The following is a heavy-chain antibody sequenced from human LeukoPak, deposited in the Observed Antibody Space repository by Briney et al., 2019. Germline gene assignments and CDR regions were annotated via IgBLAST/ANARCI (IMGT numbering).Heavy chain of an antibody. CDR1: GFTFSSYS. CDR3: AKGFLGDFDY. V-gene: IGHV3-21*04. Sequence: GGSLRLSCAASGFTFSSYSMNWVRQAPGKGLEWVSSTSSSSSYIYYADSVKGRFTISRDNSKNTLYLQMNSLRAEDTAVYYCAKGFLGDFDYWGQGTLVTVSS. CDR2: TSSSSSYI. D-gene: IGHD3-16*01. J-gene: IGHJ4*02.